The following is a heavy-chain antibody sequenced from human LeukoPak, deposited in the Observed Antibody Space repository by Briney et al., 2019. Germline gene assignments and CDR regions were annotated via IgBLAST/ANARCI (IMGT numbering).Heavy chain of an antibody. CDR2: ISAYNGNT. Sequence: ASVKVSCKASGYTFTSYGISWVRQAPGQGLEWMGWISAYNGNTNYAQKLQGRVTMTTDTSTSTAYMELRSLRPDDTAVYYCARGYPLQTPEADYYYGMDVWGQGTTVTVSS. CDR3: ARGYPLQTPEADYYYGMDV. CDR1: GYTFTSYG. V-gene: IGHV1-18*01. J-gene: IGHJ6*02. D-gene: IGHD1-1*01.